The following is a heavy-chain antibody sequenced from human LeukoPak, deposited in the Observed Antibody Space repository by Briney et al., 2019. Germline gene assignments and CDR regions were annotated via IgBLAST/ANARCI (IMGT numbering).Heavy chain of an antibody. Sequence: ASVKVSCKASGYTFTSYGISWVRQAPGQGLEWMGWISAYNGNTNYAQKLQGRVTITTDTSTSTAYMELRSLRSDDTAVYYCARVSGPGYCSSTSCYMNYWGQGTLVTVSS. D-gene: IGHD2-2*02. CDR2: ISAYNGNT. V-gene: IGHV1-18*01. J-gene: IGHJ4*02. CDR3: ARVSGPGYCSSTSCYMNY. CDR1: GYTFTSYG.